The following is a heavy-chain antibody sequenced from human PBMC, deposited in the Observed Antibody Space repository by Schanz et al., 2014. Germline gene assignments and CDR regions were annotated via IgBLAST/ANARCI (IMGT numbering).Heavy chain of an antibody. Sequence: EVQLLESGGGLVQPGGSLRLSCLASGFAFSSYGMNWLRQAPGKGLEWVSAISASGGTTYYADSVKGRFTISRDNSKNTLYLQMNSLRAEDTAVYYCAKTPREYCNYDNCPNWFDSWGQGTLVTDSS. CDR3: AKTPREYCNYDNCPNWFDS. D-gene: IGHD2-15*01. J-gene: IGHJ5*01. CDR2: ISASGGTT. V-gene: IGHV3-23*01. CDR1: GFAFSSYG.